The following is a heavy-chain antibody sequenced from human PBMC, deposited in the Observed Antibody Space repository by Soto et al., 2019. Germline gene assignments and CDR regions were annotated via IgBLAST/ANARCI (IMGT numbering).Heavy chain of an antibody. D-gene: IGHD5-12*01. J-gene: IGHJ5*02. CDR2: ISVYNGNT. CDR1: GYTFTSYG. CDR3: ATSYDSGFDP. V-gene: IGHV1-18*04. Sequence: ASVKVSCKASGYTFTSYGISWVRQAPGQGLEWMGWISVYNGNTDYAQKFQGRVTMTTDTSTSTAYMELRSLRSDDTAVYYCATSYDSGFDPWGQGTLVTVSS.